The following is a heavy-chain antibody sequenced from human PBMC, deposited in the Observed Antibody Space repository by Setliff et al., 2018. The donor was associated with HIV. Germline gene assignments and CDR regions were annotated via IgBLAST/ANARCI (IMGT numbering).Heavy chain of an antibody. CDR3: VRLSKYYDFWTPDS. Sequence: GESLKISCQASGYGFRNYWIAWVRQMPGKGLEWLGLIWPVDSDTIYNPSFQGQVTLSADKSISTVYLQWSRLRAPDTALYYCVRLSKYYDFWTPDSWGQGTLVTVSS. CDR2: IWPVDSDT. J-gene: IGHJ4*02. CDR1: GYGFRNYW. V-gene: IGHV5-51*01. D-gene: IGHD3-3*01.